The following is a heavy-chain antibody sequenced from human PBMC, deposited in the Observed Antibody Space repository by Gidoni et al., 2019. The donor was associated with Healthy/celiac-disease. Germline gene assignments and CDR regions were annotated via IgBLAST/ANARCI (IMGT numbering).Heavy chain of an antibody. V-gene: IGHV3-33*01. CDR1: GRHRGSYG. CDR3: ARNRAVTERGDYYYGMDV. J-gene: IGHJ6*02. D-gene: IGHD4-17*01. Sequence: QAQRVESGGGVVQRGRSRRHTGAASGRHRGSYGSTLVRPAPGQGLEWVAVLWSDGSNNSYADSVKGRFTISRDNSKNTLYLPMNSLRAEDTAVSYCARNRAVTERGDYYYGMDVWGQGTTVTVSS. CDR2: LWSDGSNN.